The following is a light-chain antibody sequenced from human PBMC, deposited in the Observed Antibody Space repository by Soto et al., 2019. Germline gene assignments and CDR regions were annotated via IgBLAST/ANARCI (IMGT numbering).Light chain of an antibody. Sequence: EIVLTQSPATLSLSPGERATLSYRASQSVSSYLAWYQQKPGQAPRLLIYDASNRATGIPARFSGSGSGTDFTLTISSLEPEDFAVYYCQQRASWPLTFGGGTRVEI. V-gene: IGKV3-11*01. CDR1: QSVSSY. CDR2: DAS. J-gene: IGKJ4*01. CDR3: QQRASWPLT.